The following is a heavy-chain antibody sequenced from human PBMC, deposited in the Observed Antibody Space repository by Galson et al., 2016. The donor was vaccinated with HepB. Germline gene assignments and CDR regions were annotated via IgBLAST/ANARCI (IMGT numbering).Heavy chain of an antibody. V-gene: IGHV5-51*01. J-gene: IGHJ4*02. D-gene: IGHD1-1*01. Sequence: QSGAEVKKPGESLKISCKGSGYSFTNYRIAWVRQMPGKGLEWMGVFYPDDSDTTYSPSFQGQVTFSADKSLSTAYLQWSSQKASDTAMYYCTRHLESWGRGTLVTVSS. CDR2: FYPDDSDT. CDR1: GYSFTNYR. CDR3: TRHLES.